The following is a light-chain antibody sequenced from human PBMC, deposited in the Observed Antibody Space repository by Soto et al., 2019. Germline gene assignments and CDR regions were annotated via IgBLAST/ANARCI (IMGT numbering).Light chain of an antibody. V-gene: IGLV3-21*01. CDR2: YDS. J-gene: IGLJ2*01. Sequence: SYELTQPPSVSVAPGKTVRITCGGDNIGIKSVHWYQQKPGQAPVLVIYYDSNRPSGIPERFSGSNSGNTATLTISRVEAGDEADYCCQVWDSSSDHVIFGGGTKLTVL. CDR3: QVWDSSSDHVI. CDR1: NIGIKS.